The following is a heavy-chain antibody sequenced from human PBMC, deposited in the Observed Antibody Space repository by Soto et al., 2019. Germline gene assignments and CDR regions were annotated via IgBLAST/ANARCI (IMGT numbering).Heavy chain of an antibody. J-gene: IGHJ4*02. V-gene: IGHV1-18*01. Sequence: ASVKVSCKASGYTFSSYCISWVRQAPGQGLEWMGWISDYNGNTNYAQKFQGRVTMTTDTSASTAYMELRSLRSDDTAVYYCARVRFSVNFLDYWGQGTLVTVSS. CDR3: ARVRFSVNFLDY. CDR2: ISDYNGNT. CDR1: GYTFSSYC. D-gene: IGHD1-20*01.